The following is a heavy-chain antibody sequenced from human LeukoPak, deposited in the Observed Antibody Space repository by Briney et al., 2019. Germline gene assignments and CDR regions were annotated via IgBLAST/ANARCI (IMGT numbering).Heavy chain of an antibody. CDR3: ATTVITMVRESFDY. CDR2: INSDGSST. D-gene: IGHD3-10*01. V-gene: IGHV3-74*01. Sequence: PGGSLRLSCAASGFTFSSYWMHWVRQAPGKGLVWVSRINSDGSSTSYADSVKGRFTISRDNSKNALYLQMNSLRAEDTAVYYCATTVITMVRESFDYWGQGTLVTVSS. J-gene: IGHJ4*02. CDR1: GFTFSSYW.